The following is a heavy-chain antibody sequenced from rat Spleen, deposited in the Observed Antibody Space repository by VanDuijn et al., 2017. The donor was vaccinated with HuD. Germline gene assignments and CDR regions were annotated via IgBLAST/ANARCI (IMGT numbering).Heavy chain of an antibody. V-gene: IGHV3-3*01. CDR3: ARRVDY. CDR1: GHSISSSYR. J-gene: IGHJ2*01. CDR2: VNSAGST. Sequence: EVQLQESGPGLVKPSQSLSLTCSVTGHSISSSYRWNWIRKFPGDKLEWMGYVNSAGSTIYNPSLKSRISITRDTSKNQFFLQLNSVTTEDTATYYCARRVDYWGQGVMVTVSS.